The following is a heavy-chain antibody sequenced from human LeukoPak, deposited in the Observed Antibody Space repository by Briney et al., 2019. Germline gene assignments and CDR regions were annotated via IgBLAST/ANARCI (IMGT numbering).Heavy chain of an antibody. Sequence: SQTLSLTCTVSGGSISSGGYYWSWIRQPPGKGLEWIGYIYHSGSTYYNPSLKSRVTISVDRSKNQFSLKLSSVTAADTAVYYCARGEYSSSSPSPYYYYYYYMDVWGKGTTVTVSS. V-gene: IGHV4-30-2*01. J-gene: IGHJ6*03. CDR2: IYHSGST. CDR1: GGSISSGGYY. CDR3: ARGEYSSSSPSPYYYYYYYMDV. D-gene: IGHD6-6*01.